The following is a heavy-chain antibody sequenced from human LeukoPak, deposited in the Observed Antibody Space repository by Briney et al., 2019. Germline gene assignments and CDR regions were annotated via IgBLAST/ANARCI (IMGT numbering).Heavy chain of an antibody. V-gene: IGHV1-69*05. D-gene: IGHD2-15*01. Sequence: SVKVSCKASGGTFSSYAISWVRQAPGQGLEWMGGIIPIFGTANYAQKFQGRVTITTDESTSTAYMELSSLRSEDTAVYYCASVWDYSGGSCYPWGQGTLVTVSS. CDR2: IIPIFGTA. CDR1: GGTFSSYA. CDR3: ASVWDYSGGSCYP. J-gene: IGHJ5*02.